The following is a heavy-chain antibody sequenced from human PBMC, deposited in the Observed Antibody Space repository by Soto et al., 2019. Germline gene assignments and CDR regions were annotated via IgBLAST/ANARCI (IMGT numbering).Heavy chain of an antibody. D-gene: IGHD3-16*01. Sequence: GGSLRLSCAASGFTFSSYAMHWVRQAPGKGLEWVAVISYDGSNKYYADSVKGRFTISRDNSKNTLYLQMNSLRAEDTAVYYCARETGLGEFFFDYWGQGTLVTVPS. V-gene: IGHV3-30-3*01. J-gene: IGHJ4*02. CDR1: GFTFSSYA. CDR3: ARETGLGEFFFDY. CDR2: ISYDGSNK.